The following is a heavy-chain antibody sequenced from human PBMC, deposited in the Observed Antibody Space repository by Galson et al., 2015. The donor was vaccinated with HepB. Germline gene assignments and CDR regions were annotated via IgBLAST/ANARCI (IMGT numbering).Heavy chain of an antibody. J-gene: IGHJ3*02. CDR2: ISSDGSDE. Sequence: SLRLSCAASGFTLSSYGMHWVRQAPGKGPEWVAFISSDGSDEYYADSVQGRFTISRDDSKNMLYLQMNSLRPEDTAVYSSVTTSGGAFDIWGQGTMVTVSS. CDR1: GFTLSSYG. V-gene: IGHV3-30*03. CDR3: VTTSGGAFDI. D-gene: IGHD4-17*01.